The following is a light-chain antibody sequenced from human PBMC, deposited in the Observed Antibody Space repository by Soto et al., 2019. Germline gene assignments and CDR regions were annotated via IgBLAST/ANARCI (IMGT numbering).Light chain of an antibody. CDR2: EVS. V-gene: IGLV2-8*01. J-gene: IGLJ1*01. Sequence: QSALTQPPSASGSPGQSVTISCTGTSSDVGSYNYVSWYQQHPGKVPKRMIYEVSKRPSGVPDRFSGSKSGNTASLTVSGLQAEDEADYYCSSYAGTKTDYVFGTGTKLTVL. CDR1: SSDVGSYNY. CDR3: SSYAGTKTDYV.